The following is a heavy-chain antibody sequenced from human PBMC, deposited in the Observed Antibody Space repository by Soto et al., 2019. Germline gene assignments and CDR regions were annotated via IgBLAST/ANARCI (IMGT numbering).Heavy chain of an antibody. CDR2: ISVFNGYA. Sequence: GASVKVSCKTSGYSFYNSGISWVRQAPGQGLEWMGWISVFNGYAHYAQKFQGRVSMTADTLTSTAYMELRGLRSDDTAMYYCSKNGTRWFASWGQGTPVTVSS. D-gene: IGHD1-1*01. CDR3: SKNGTRWFAS. J-gene: IGHJ5*01. CDR1: GYSFYNSG. V-gene: IGHV1-18*01.